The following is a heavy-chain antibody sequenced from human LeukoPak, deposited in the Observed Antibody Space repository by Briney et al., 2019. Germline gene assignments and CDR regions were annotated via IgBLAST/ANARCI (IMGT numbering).Heavy chain of an antibody. CDR3: ARDRGYYDFWSGYSGMDV. Sequence: SQTLSLTCAISGDSASSNSAAWNWLRQSPSRGLEWLGRTYYRSKWYNDYAVSVKSRITINPDTSKNQFSLQLNSVTPEDAAVYYCARDRGYYDFWSGYSGMDVWGQGTTVTVSS. D-gene: IGHD3-3*01. CDR1: GDSASSNSAA. J-gene: IGHJ6*02. V-gene: IGHV6-1*01. CDR2: TYYRSKWYN.